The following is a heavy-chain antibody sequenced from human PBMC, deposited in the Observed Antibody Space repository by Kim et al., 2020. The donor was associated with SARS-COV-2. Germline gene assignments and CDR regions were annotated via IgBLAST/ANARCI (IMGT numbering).Heavy chain of an antibody. J-gene: IGHJ6*02. V-gene: IGHV1-69*13. D-gene: IGHD5-18*01. CDR3: ARVLRPVYDTTEYVDTAMVTYYYGMDV. CDR2: IIPIFGTA. Sequence: SVKVSCKASGGTFSSYAISWVRQAPGQGLEWMGGIIPIFGTANYAQKFQGRVTITADESTSTAYMELSSLRSEDTAVYYCARVLRPVYDTTEYVDTAMVTYYYGMDVWGQGTTVTVSS. CDR1: GGTFSSYA.